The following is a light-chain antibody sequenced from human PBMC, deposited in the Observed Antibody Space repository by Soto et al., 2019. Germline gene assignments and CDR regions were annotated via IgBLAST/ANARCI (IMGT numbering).Light chain of an antibody. CDR3: CSYTSSSTLV. Sequence: QSALTKPASVSGSPGQSFTISCTGTSSDVGGYNYVSWYQQNPGKAPKLMIYDVCNRPSGVSNRFYGSKSGNTESLTISGLEAEDEADYYFCSYTSSSTLVFGTGTKLNVL. CDR1: SSDVGGYNY. CDR2: DVC. V-gene: IGLV2-14*01. J-gene: IGLJ1*01.